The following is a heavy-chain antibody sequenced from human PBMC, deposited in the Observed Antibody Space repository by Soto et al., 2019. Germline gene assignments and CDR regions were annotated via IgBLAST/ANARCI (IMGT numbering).Heavy chain of an antibody. J-gene: IGHJ6*02. CDR3: ARHQHSSSWQRNYGMDV. D-gene: IGHD6-13*01. CDR1: GYSFTSYW. V-gene: IGHV5-51*01. CDR2: IYPGDSDT. Sequence: PGESLKISCKGSGYSFTSYWIGWVRQMPGKGLEWMGIIYPGDSDTRYSPSFQGQVTISADKSISTAYLQWSSLKASDTAMYYCARHQHSSSWQRNYGMDVWGQGTTVTVPS.